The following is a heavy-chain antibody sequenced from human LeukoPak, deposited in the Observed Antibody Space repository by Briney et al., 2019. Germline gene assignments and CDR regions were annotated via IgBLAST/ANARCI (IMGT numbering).Heavy chain of an antibody. J-gene: IGHJ3*02. V-gene: IGHV3-23*01. D-gene: IGHD5-18*01. CDR2: ISGSGDST. CDR3: AKWAMASGQHAFDI. CDR1: GFTFSNYA. Sequence: GGSLRLSCAASGFTFSNYAMTWVRQAPGKGLEWVSAISGSGDSTYYADSVKGRFTISRDNSKNTLYLQMNSLRAEDTAVYYCAKWAMASGQHAFDIWGQGTMVTVSS.